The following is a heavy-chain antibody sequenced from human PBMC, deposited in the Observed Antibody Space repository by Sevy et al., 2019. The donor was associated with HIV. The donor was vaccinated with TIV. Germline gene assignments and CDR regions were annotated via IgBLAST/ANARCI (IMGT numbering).Heavy chain of an antibody. J-gene: IGHJ5*02. D-gene: IGHD3-22*01. CDR2: ISRSGSTI. CDR1: GFTFSDYY. CDR3: ARENTMIEEPAWFDP. Sequence: GGSLRLSCAASGFTFSDYYMSWIRQAPGKGLEWVSYISRSGSTINYADSVKGRFTISRDNAKNSLYLQINSLRAEDTAVYYCARENTMIEEPAWFDPWGQGTLVTVSS. V-gene: IGHV3-11*01.